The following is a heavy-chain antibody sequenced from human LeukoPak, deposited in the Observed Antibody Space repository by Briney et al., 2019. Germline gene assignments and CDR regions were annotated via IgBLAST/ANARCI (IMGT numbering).Heavy chain of an antibody. D-gene: IGHD4-17*01. J-gene: IGHJ4*02. Sequence: ASVKVSCKASGYTFTGYYMHWVRQAPGQGXXWMGWINPNSGGTNXXXKFQGRVTXTRDTSISTAYMELTRLRSDDTAVYYCARDNGDYWFDYWGQGTLVTVSS. CDR2: INPNSGGT. CDR3: ARDNGDYWFDY. CDR1: GYTFTGYY. V-gene: IGHV1-2*02.